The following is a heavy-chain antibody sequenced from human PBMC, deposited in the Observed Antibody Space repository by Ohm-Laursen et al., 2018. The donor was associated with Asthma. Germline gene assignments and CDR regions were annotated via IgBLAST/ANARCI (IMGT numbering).Heavy chain of an antibody. Sequence: GSLRLSCTASGFSLSDYFMHWVRQRPGEGLVWISHLFPDGRSTNYADSVKGRFTISRDNAKNSLYLQMNSLRADDTAVYYCARPTREPRHWGQGTPVTVSS. CDR1: GFSLSDYF. J-gene: IGHJ4*02. CDR3: ARPTREPRH. CDR2: LFPDGRST. D-gene: IGHD1-26*01. V-gene: IGHV3-74*01.